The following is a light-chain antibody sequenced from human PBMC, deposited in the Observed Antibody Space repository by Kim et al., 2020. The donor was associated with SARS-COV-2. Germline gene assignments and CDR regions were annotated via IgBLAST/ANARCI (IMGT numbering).Light chain of an antibody. CDR1: KSNVGRYI. CDR3: AAWYDSLNGYV. J-gene: IGLJ1*01. Sequence: GHTVSMSCSRSKSNVGRYIVNWCQQRPEPAPKLLIYNNYQRPSGVPGRFSGSKSCTSASRAIGGLQSEDEADYYCAAWYDSLNGYVFGTGTKVTVL. V-gene: IGLV1-44*01. CDR2: NNY.